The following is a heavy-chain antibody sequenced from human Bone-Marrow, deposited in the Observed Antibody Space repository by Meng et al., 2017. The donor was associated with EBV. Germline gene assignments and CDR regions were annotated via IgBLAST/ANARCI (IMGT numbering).Heavy chain of an antibody. Sequence: VQVVQSGAEVKKPGSSVKVACKTSGGTFSSDAVSWVRQAPGQGLEWLGGLIPMSGAPNYAQKFQGRVTITADESTSTHYMDLSSLSSEDTAVYYCASESGRGYTPDYWGQGTLVTVSS. V-gene: IGHV1-69*01. CDR2: LIPMSGAP. J-gene: IGHJ4*02. D-gene: IGHD3-10*01. CDR3: ASESGRGYTPDY. CDR1: GGTFSSDA.